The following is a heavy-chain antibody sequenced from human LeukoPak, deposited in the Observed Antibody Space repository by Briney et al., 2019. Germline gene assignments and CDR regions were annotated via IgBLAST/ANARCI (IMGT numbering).Heavy chain of an antibody. Sequence: SQTLSLTCTVSGGSFSSDNYYWSWIRQHPGKGLEWIGYTYHSGSTHYNPSLQSRVAISVDTSKNHFSLKLTYVTAADTAVYYCARFTDSWIIGFDYWGQGTLVTVSS. CDR3: ARFTDSWIIGFDY. J-gene: IGHJ4*02. V-gene: IGHV4-31*03. CDR1: GGSFSSDNYY. D-gene: IGHD3-3*01. CDR2: TYHSGST.